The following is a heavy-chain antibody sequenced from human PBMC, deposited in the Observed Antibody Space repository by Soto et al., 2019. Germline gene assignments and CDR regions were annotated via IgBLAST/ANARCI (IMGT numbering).Heavy chain of an antibody. V-gene: IGHV4-59*12. Sequence: PSETLSLTCTVSGGSIISYYWSWIRQPTGKGLEWIGYVHDSWGSHYNPSLKSRVAISLDTSKSQFSLKLTSVTAADTAMYYCAREEVAYFGSGSHNWFDPWGQGTLVTVSS. D-gene: IGHD3-10*01. CDR3: AREEVAYFGSGSHNWFDP. J-gene: IGHJ5*02. CDR1: GGSIISYY. CDR2: VHDSWGS.